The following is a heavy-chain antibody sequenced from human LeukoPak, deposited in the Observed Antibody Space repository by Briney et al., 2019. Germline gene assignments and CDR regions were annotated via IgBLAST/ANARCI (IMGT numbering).Heavy chain of an antibody. Sequence: GGSLRLSCAASGFTFHTYWMSWVRQAPGKGLEWVGSISEDGSEKYYVGSVRGRFTISRDNARKSVLLHMSSLRAEDTAVYYCARAGGCTAARCPTPPGFDDWGQGTLVAVSS. CDR3: ARAGGCTAARCPTPPGFDD. V-gene: IGHV3-7*03. CDR1: GFTFHTYW. CDR2: ISEDGSEK. J-gene: IGHJ4*02. D-gene: IGHD2-8*02.